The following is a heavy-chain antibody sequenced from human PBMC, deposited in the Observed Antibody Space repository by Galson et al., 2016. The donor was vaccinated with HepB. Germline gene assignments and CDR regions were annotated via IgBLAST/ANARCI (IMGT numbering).Heavy chain of an antibody. CDR3: AYTYYDDSSGYSPIDN. CDR1: GGSIRGITW. D-gene: IGHD3-22*01. Sequence: TLSLTCAVSGGSIRGITWWSWIRQHPGKGLEWIGYIYYSGSTYYNRSLKSRVTISVDTSKNQFSLKLSSVTAADTAVYYCAYTYYDDSSGYSPIDNWGQGTLVTVSS. V-gene: IGHV4-31*11. J-gene: IGHJ4*02. CDR2: IYYSGST.